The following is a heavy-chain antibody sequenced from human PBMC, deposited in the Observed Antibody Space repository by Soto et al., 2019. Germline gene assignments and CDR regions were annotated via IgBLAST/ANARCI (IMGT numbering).Heavy chain of an antibody. CDR3: ATSQKGYNWNYFDH. Sequence: NPSETLSLTCPVSGASISGSYYYWSWLRQSPGKGPEWIGSVFYTGFTSYNPSLESRVSVSVDTSKSQFSLKLSAVTAADTAVYYCATSQKGYNWNYFDHWGQGALVTVSS. V-gene: IGHV4-39*01. CDR1: GASISGSYYY. D-gene: IGHD1-20*01. J-gene: IGHJ4*02. CDR2: VFYTGFT.